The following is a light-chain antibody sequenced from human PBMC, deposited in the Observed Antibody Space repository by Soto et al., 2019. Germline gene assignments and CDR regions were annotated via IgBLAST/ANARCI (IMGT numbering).Light chain of an antibody. CDR3: QQRSNWPWT. CDR2: DAS. J-gene: IGKJ1*01. Sequence: EIVLTQSPGTLSLSPGERATLSCRASQSVSSYLAWYQQKPGQAPRLLIYDASNRATGIPARFSGSGSGTDFTLTISSLEPEEFAVYYCQQRSNWPWTFGQGTKV. V-gene: IGKV3-11*01. CDR1: QSVSSY.